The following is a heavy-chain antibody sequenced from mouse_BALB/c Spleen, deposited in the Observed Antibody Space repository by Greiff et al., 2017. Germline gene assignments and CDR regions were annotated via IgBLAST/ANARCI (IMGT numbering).Heavy chain of an antibody. CDR2: IWGDGST. Sequence: QVHVKQSGPGLVAPSQSLSITCTVSGFSLTGYGVNWVRQPPGKGLEWLGMIWGDGSTDYNSALKSRLSISKDNSKSQVFLKMNSLQTDDTARYYCARGGYDGYYSAYWGQGTLVTVSA. CDR3: ARGGYDGYYSAY. V-gene: IGHV2-6-7*01. CDR1: GFSLTGYG. D-gene: IGHD2-3*01. J-gene: IGHJ3*01.